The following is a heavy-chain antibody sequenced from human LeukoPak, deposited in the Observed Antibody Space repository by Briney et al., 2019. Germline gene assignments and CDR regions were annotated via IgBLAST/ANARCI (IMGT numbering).Heavy chain of an antibody. Sequence: NPGGSRRLSCAASGFTFSNVWMSWVRQAPGKGMEWVGRIKSKTDGGTTNYAAPVKGRFTISRDDSKNTLNLQMNSLKTEDTAVYYCTPSIAVAGSLDYWGQGTLVTVSS. CDR2: IKSKTDGGTT. CDR3: TPSIAVAGSLDY. J-gene: IGHJ4*02. V-gene: IGHV3-15*01. D-gene: IGHD6-19*01. CDR1: GFTFSNVW.